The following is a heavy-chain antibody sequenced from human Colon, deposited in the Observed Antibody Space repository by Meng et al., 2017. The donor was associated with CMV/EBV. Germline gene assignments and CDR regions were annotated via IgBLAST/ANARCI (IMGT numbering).Heavy chain of an antibody. J-gene: IGHJ4*02. D-gene: IGHD1-26*01. Sequence: ASVKVSCKASGYDFPGFYIHWVRQAPGQGLEWMGWMNPNSGNTGYAQKFQGRVTITRNTSISTAYMELSSLRSEDTAVYYCARGRIIVGATDRFDYWGQGTLVTVSS. CDR2: MNPNSGNT. CDR3: ARGRIIVGATDRFDY. V-gene: IGHV1-8*01. CDR1: GYDFPGFY.